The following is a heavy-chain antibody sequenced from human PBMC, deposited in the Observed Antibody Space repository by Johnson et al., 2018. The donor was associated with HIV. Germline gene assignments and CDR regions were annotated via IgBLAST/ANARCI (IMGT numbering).Heavy chain of an antibody. V-gene: IGHV3-74*02. CDR1: GFTFDDYA. J-gene: IGHJ3*02. CDR3: ARGGAFHAFDI. D-gene: IGHD3-3*02. Sequence: EVQLVESGGGLVQPGRSLRLSCAASGFTFDDYAMHWVRQAPGKGLVWVSRVNNDGGDTIYADSVKGRFTISRDNAKNTLYLQMNSLRAEDTAMYFCARGGAFHAFDIWGHGTTVTVSS. CDR2: VNNDGGDT.